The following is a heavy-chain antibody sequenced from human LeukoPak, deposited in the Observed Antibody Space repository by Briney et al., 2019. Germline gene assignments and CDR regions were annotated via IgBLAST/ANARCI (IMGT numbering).Heavy chain of an antibody. CDR3: ARGRDGYNFLNRGEYYYFDY. V-gene: IGHV4-34*01. Sequence: SETLSLTCAVYGGSFSGYSWTWIRQPPGKGLEWIGEINHSGTTDYNPSLQSRVTISLDTSKNQFSLKVTSVTAADTAVYYCARGRDGYNFLNRGEYYYFDYWGQGTLVTVSS. J-gene: IGHJ4*02. CDR1: GGSFSGYS. CDR2: INHSGTT. D-gene: IGHD5-24*01.